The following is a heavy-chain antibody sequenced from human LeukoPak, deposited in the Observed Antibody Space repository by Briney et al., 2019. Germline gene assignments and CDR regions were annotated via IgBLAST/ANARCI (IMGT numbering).Heavy chain of an antibody. CDR3: AREIPLDASDI. CDR2: IIPILGIA. Sequence: GASVKVSCKASGGTFSSYAISWVRQAPGQGLEWMGRIIPILGIANYAQKFQGRVTITADKSTSTAYMELSSLRSEDTAVYYCAREIPLDASDIWGQGTMVTVSS. J-gene: IGHJ3*02. V-gene: IGHV1-69*04. CDR1: GGTFSSYA.